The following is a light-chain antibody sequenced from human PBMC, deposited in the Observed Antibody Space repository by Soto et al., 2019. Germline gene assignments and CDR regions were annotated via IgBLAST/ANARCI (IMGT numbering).Light chain of an antibody. J-gene: IGLJ1*01. CDR2: NND. V-gene: IGLV1-44*01. CDR1: SSNIGINT. CDR3: AAWDDRLNGFYV. Sequence: QSVLTQPPSASGTSGQRVTISCSGSSSNIGINTVNWYQQLPGMGPKLLIYNNDQRPSGVPDRFSGSKSGTSASLAISGLQSDDEADYYCAAWDDRLNGFYVFGTGTKVTVL.